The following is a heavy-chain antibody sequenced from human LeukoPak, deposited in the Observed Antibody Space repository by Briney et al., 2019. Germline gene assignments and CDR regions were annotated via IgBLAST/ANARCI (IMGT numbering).Heavy chain of an antibody. CDR2: FDPEDGET. J-gene: IGHJ6*02. V-gene: IGHV1-24*01. CDR3: ATALIDSGDYYYYGMDV. Sequence: GGSLRLSCAASGFTFSPHAMHWVRQAPGKGVEWMGGFDPEDGETIYVQKFQGRVTMTEDTSTDTAYMELSSLRSEDTAVYYCATALIDSGDYYYYGMDVWGQGTTVTVSS. D-gene: IGHD1-26*01. CDR1: GFTFSPHA.